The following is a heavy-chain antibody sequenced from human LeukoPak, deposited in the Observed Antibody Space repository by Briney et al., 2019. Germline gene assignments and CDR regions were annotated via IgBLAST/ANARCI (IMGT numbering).Heavy chain of an antibody. CDR2: IRNKGNGGTT. V-gene: IGHV3-49*04. CDR1: GLTFGDNA. J-gene: IGHJ4*02. CDR3: TTGSYHESSGYRFDY. D-gene: IGHD3-22*01. Sequence: GGSLRLSCTTSGLTFGDNAMSWVRQAPGKGLEWVGFIRNKGNGGTTEYAASVKGRFTISRDDSKSITYLQMNSLRTEDTAVYYCTTGSYHESSGYRFDYWGQGTLVTVSS.